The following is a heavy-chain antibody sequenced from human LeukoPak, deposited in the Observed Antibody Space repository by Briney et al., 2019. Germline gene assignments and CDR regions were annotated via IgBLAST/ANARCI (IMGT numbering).Heavy chain of an antibody. CDR2: IKQDGSEK. V-gene: IGHV3-7*01. CDR3: ARVPITMVRGIYDY. Sequence: GGSLRLSCVASGFTFSDYWMSWVRQAPGKGLEWVANIKQDGSEKYYVDSIKGRFTISRDNAKNSLYLQMNSLRAEDTAVYYCARVPITMVRGIYDYWGQGTLVTVSS. D-gene: IGHD3-10*01. CDR1: GFTFSDYW. J-gene: IGHJ4*02.